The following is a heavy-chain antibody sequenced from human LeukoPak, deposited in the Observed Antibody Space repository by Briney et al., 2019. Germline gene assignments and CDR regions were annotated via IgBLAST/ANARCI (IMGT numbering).Heavy chain of an antibody. CDR1: GFTFSSYA. CDR3: ARDRVGATDQDIYYFDY. CDR2: ISRSSSTI. J-gene: IGHJ4*02. D-gene: IGHD1-26*01. V-gene: IGHV3-48*04. Sequence: GSLRLSCAASGFTFSSYAMSWVRQAPGKGLEWVSYISRSSSTIYYADSVKGRFTVSRDNAKNSLYLQMNSLRAEDTAVYYCARDRVGATDQDIYYFDYWGQGTLVTVSS.